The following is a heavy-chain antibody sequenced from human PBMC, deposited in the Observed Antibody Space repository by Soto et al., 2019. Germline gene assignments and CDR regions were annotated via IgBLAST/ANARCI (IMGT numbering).Heavy chain of an antibody. J-gene: IGHJ6*02. CDR3: AKDNLPLGVRGVTTYYYYYGMDV. D-gene: IGHD3-10*01. CDR1: GFTFSSYG. CDR2: ISYDGSNK. Sequence: GGSLRLSCAASGFTFSSYGMHWVRQAPGKGLEWVAVISYDGSNKYYADSVKGRFTISRDNSKNTLYLQMNSLRAEDTAVYYCAKDNLPLGVRGVTTYYYYYGMDVWGQGTTVTVSS. V-gene: IGHV3-30*18.